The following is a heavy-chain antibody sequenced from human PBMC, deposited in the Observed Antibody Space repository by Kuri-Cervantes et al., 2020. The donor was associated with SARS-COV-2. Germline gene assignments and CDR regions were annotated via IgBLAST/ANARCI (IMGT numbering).Heavy chain of an antibody. CDR1: GGTFSSYA. D-gene: IGHD2-15*01. V-gene: IGHV1-69*06. J-gene: IGHJ5*01. Sequence: SVKVSCKASGGTFSSYAISWVRQAPGQGLEWMGGIIPIFGTANYAQKLQGRVTITADKSTSTAYMELRSLRSDDTAVYYCARAARGSGVVAALESWGQGTLVTVSS. CDR3: ARAARGSGVVAALES. CDR2: IIPIFGTA.